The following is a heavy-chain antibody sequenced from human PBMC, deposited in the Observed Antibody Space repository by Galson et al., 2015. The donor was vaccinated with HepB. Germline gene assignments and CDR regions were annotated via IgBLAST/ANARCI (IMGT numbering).Heavy chain of an antibody. CDR1: GFTFSNAW. CDR3: TTYGSGTLWGMEGAFDI. V-gene: IGHV3-15*01. CDR2: IKSKTDGGTT. D-gene: IGHD3-10*01. J-gene: IGHJ3*02. Sequence: SLRLSCAASGFTFSNAWMSWVRQAPGKGLEWVGRIKSKTDGGTTDYAAPVKGRFTISRDDSKNTLYLQMNSLKTEDTAVYYCTTYGSGTLWGMEGAFDIWGQGTMVTVSS.